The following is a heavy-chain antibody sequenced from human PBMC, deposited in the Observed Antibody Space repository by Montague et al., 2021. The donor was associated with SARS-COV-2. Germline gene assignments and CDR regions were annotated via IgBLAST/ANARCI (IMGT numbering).Heavy chain of an antibody. V-gene: IGHV3-21*01. D-gene: IGHD5/OR15-5a*01. Sequence: SLRLSCAASGFTFNKYSMNWVRQAPGKGLEWVSSISTSSLYIYYTDSVKGRFTVARANAKNSVFLEMNSLRVEDTAVYYCARAHSGSYSVGGDAFDLWGRRTLVTVSS. J-gene: IGHJ3*01. CDR2: ISTSSLYI. CDR1: GFTFNKYS. CDR3: ARAHSGSYSVGGDAFDL.